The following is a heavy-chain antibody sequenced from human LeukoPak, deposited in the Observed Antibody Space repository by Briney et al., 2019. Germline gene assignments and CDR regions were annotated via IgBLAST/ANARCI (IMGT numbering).Heavy chain of an antibody. J-gene: IGHJ4*02. V-gene: IGHV3-49*04. Sequence: GGSLRLSCATAGFTFTNFDMNWVRQAPGKGLEWVGFIRSKAYGGTTEYAASVKGRFTISRDDSKSIAYLQMNSLKTEDTAVYYCTRGDYYDTSGYYFLFDYWGQGTLVTVSS. D-gene: IGHD3-22*01. CDR2: IRSKAYGGTT. CDR3: TRGDYYDTSGYYFLFDY. CDR1: GFTFTNFD.